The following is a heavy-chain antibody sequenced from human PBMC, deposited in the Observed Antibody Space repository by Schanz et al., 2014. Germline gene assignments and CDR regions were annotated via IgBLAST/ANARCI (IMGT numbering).Heavy chain of an antibody. J-gene: IGHJ4*02. CDR2: INGDGSST. V-gene: IGHV3-74*01. Sequence: EVQLVESGGELVQPGGSLRLSCAASGFTFSSYWMHWVRQVPGKGPVWVSRINGDGSSTLYADSVKGRFTISRDNAKNTLYLQMNSLRVEDTAVFYCVKIGYTHWSLDDWGQGILVTVSS. CDR1: GFTFSSYW. CDR3: VKIGYTHWSLDD. D-gene: IGHD6-13*01.